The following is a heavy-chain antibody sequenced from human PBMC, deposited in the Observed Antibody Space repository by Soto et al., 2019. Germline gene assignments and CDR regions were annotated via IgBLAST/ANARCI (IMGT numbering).Heavy chain of an antibody. CDR1: GFTFSSYA. J-gene: IGHJ4*02. CDR3: ARDYNPMIVVVITYYFDY. CDR2: ISYDGSNK. Sequence: GGSLRLSCAASGFTFSSYAMHWVRQAPGKGLEWVAVISYDGSNKYYADSVKGRFTISRDNSKNTLYLQMNSLRAEDAAEYYCARDYNPMIVVVITYYFDYWGQGTLVTVSS. D-gene: IGHD3-22*01. V-gene: IGHV3-30-3*01.